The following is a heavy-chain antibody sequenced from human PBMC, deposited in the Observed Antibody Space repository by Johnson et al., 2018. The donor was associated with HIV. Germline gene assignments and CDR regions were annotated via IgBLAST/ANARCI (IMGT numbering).Heavy chain of an antibody. CDR2: ISGSGGST. CDR1: GFTFHDYA. V-gene: IGHV3-23*04. J-gene: IGHJ3*02. Sequence: MLLVESGGGVVRPGGSLRLSCAASGFTFHDYAMSWVRQAPGKGLEWVSAISGSGGSTYYADSVKGRFTISRDNSKNTLYLQMTSLRAEDTAVYYCAKDLSITMIVGDAFDIWGQGTMVTVSS. D-gene: IGHD3-22*01. CDR3: AKDLSITMIVGDAFDI.